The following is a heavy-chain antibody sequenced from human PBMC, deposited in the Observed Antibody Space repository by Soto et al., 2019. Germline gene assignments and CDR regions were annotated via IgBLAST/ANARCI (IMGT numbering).Heavy chain of an antibody. Sequence: PSETLSLTCAVSGGSVSSSNWWSWVRQPPGKGLEWIGEIYHSGSTNYNPSLKSRVTISVDKSKNQFSLKLSSVTAADTAMYYCARGGDSNGWWSGGLDHWGQGTLVTVSS. V-gene: IGHV4-4*02. CDR3: ARGGDSNGWWSGGLDH. D-gene: IGHD6-19*01. J-gene: IGHJ4*02. CDR2: IYHSGST. CDR1: GGSVSSSNW.